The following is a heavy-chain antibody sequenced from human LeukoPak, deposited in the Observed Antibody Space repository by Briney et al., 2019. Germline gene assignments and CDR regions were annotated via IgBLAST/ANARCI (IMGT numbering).Heavy chain of an antibody. J-gene: IGHJ4*02. CDR1: GLTLTSYG. CDR3: AKARSHSGYEPFDD. Sequence: GGSLRLSCAASGLTLTSYGMHWVRQAPGKGLEWVAFIWFDGTDKYYADSVKGRFTISRDNSKNTLYLQMNSLRPEDTAIYYCAKARSHSGYEPFDDWGQGTLVTVS. CDR2: IWFDGTDK. V-gene: IGHV3-30*02. D-gene: IGHD5-12*01.